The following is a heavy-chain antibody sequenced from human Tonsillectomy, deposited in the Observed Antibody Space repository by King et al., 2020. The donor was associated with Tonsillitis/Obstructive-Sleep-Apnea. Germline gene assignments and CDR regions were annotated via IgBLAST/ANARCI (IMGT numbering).Heavy chain of an antibody. Sequence: VQLVESGGGLVKPGGSLRLSCAASGFTFSDYYMSWIRQAPGKGLEWVSYISSSSSYTNYADSVKGRFTISRDNAKNSLYLQMNSLRAEDTAVYYCARDYSSTSCYPYWGQGTLVTVSS. CDR1: GFTFSDYY. CDR2: ISSSSSYT. D-gene: IGHD2-2*01. J-gene: IGHJ4*02. V-gene: IGHV3-11*05. CDR3: ARDYSSTSCYPY.